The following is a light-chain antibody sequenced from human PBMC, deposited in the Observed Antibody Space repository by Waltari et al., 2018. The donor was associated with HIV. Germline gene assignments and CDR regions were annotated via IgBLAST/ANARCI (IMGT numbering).Light chain of an antibody. CDR1: EGISTW. CDR2: KAS. Sequence: DIQMTQSPSTLSASLGDRVTLTCRASEGISTWLAWYQQKPGKAPKLLIYKASKLERGVPSRFSGSGSGTDFTLTINSLQPDDFGTYYGQQYNDFSAFGQGTKVEVK. J-gene: IGKJ1*01. V-gene: IGKV1-5*03. CDR3: QQYNDFSA.